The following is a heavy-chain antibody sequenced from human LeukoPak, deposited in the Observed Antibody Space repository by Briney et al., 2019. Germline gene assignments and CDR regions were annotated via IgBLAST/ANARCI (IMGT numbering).Heavy chain of an antibody. J-gene: IGHJ4*02. D-gene: IGHD3-22*01. CDR2: TAGSGISK. CDR3: ARLPTFYYDSSGYHYDY. V-gene: IGHV3-23*01. Sequence: GGSLRLSCVASGFTFNNYAMSWVRQAPGRGLEWASSTAGSGISKDYADSVKGRFTVSKDKSKNTLYLQMDNLRAEDTGVYFCARLPTFYYDSSGYHYDYWGQGTLVTVSS. CDR1: GFTFNNYA.